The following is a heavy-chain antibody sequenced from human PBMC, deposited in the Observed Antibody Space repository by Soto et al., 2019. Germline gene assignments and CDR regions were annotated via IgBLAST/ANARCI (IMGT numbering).Heavy chain of an antibody. CDR2: IKQDGSEK. V-gene: IGHV3-7*01. CDR3: ARDRYSYYDFWSGYPYYYYGMDV. CDR1: GFTFSSYW. J-gene: IGHJ6*02. Sequence: GGSLRLSCAASGFTFSSYWMSWVRQAPGKGLEWVANIKQDGSEKYYVDSVKGRFTISRDNAKNSLYLQMNSLRAEDTAVYYCARDRYSYYDFWSGYPYYYYGMDVWGQGTTVTVSS. D-gene: IGHD3-3*01.